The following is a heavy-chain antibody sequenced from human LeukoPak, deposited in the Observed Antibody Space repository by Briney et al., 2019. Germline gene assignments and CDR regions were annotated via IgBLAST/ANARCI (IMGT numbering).Heavy chain of an antibody. J-gene: IGHJ4*02. V-gene: IGHV3-30-3*01. CDR2: ISYDGSNK. D-gene: IGHD3-22*01. CDR1: GFTFSSYA. Sequence: GGSLRLSCAASGFTFSSYAMHWVRQAPGKGLEWVAVISYDGSNKYYADSVKGRFTISRDNSKNTVYLQMNSLSAEDTAVYYCARDPTPTYYYDSSGYPTWDYWGQGTLVTVSS. CDR3: ARDPTPTYYYDSSGYPTWDY.